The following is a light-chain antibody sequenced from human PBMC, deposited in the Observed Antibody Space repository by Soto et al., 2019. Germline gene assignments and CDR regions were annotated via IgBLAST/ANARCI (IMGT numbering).Light chain of an antibody. CDR2: EVR. CDR1: SSDVGGHNY. J-gene: IGLJ3*02. Sequence: SVLTQPASVSGSPGQSITISCTGTSSDVGGHNYVSWYQQHPGKAPKLLIYEVRVRPSGVSIRFSGSKSANTASLTISGLQAEDEADYYCSSYTTTSTLRVFGGGTKLTVL. V-gene: IGLV2-14*01. CDR3: SSYTTTSTLRV.